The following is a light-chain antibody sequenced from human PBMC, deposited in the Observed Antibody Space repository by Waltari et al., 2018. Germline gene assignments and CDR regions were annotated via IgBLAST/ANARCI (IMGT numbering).Light chain of an antibody. V-gene: IGLV2-8*01. CDR2: EVY. CDR3: NSYAGNNSYV. J-gene: IGLJ1*01. Sequence: QSALTQPPSASGSPGQSVTISCTGTSSDIGSSNYVSWYQQHPGKAPKLIISEVYTRPAGVPNRFSGSKSGNPASLTVSGLQAEDEADYFCNSYAGNNSYVFGTGTKVTVL. CDR1: SSDIGSSNY.